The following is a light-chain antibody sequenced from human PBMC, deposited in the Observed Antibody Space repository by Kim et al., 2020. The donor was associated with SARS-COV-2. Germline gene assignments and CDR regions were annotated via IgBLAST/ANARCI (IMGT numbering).Light chain of an antibody. CDR2: GKY. CDR1: SLRNYY. CDR3: NSRDSSGDRVV. J-gene: IGLJ2*01. V-gene: IGLV3-19*01. Sequence: ALGQPVRLTCQGDSLRNYYATWYQQRPGQAPVLVLYGKYNRPSGIPDRFSGSASGNTASLTITGAQAEDEADYYCNSRDSSGDRVVFGGGTQLTVL.